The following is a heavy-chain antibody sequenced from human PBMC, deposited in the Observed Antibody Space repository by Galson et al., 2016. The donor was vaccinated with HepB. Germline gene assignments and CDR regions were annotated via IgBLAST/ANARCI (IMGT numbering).Heavy chain of an antibody. D-gene: IGHD1-1*01. CDR3: ARDWMWISFDF. CDR1: GFSLSTSGVG. CDR2: IYWDDDK. Sequence: PALVKPTQTLTLTCTFSGFSLSTSGVGVGWIRQPPGKALEWLALIYWDDDKRYSPSLKSRLTITKDTSKNQVVLTMTNMDPVDTATYYCARDWMWISFDFWGQGTLVTVSS. J-gene: IGHJ4*02. V-gene: IGHV2-5*02.